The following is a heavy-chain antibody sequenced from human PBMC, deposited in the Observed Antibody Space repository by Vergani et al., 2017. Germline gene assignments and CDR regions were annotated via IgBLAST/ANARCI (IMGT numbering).Heavy chain of an antibody. Sequence: VQLQESGSGLVKPSQTLSLTCAVSGGSISSGGYSWSWIRQPPGKGLEWIGYIYHSGSTYYNPSLKSRVTISVDRSKNQFSLKLSSVTAADTAVYYCARARGRVVAASDYWGQGTLVTVSS. CDR3: ARARGRVVAASDY. J-gene: IGHJ4*02. CDR2: IYHSGST. V-gene: IGHV4-30-2*01. CDR1: GGSISSGGYS. D-gene: IGHD2-15*01.